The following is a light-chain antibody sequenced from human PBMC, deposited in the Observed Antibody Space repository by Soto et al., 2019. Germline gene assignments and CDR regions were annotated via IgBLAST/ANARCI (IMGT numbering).Light chain of an antibody. Sequence: QSVLTQPASVSGSPGQSITISCTGTNSDVGGHNYVSWYQHHPGKAPKLMIYEVNNRPSGVSNRFSGSKSGNTASLTISGLQAEDEADYHCSSFSSTSTLYVFGTGTKLTVL. CDR2: EVN. CDR3: SSFSSTSTLYV. J-gene: IGLJ1*01. CDR1: NSDVGGHNY. V-gene: IGLV2-14*01.